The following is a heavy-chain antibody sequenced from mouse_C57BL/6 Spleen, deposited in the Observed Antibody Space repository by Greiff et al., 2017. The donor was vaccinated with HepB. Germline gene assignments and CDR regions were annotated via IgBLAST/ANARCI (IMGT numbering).Heavy chain of an antibody. J-gene: IGHJ2*01. CDR2: IHPNSGST. V-gene: IGHV1-64*01. CDR1: GYTFTSYW. CDR3: APITTVVAYDY. D-gene: IGHD1-1*01. Sequence: QVQLKQPGAELVKPGASVKLSCTASGYTFTSYWMPWVEQSPGQGLEWIGMIHPNSGSTNYNEKFKSKATLTVDKSSSTAYMQLSSLTSEDSAVYYGAPITTVVAYDYWGQGTTLTVSS.